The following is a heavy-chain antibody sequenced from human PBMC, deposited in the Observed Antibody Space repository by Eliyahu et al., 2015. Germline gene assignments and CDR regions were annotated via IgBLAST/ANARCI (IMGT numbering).Heavy chain of an antibody. CDR2: LSAAGSNT. D-gene: IGHD2-15*01. V-gene: IGHV3-23*04. Sequence: EVQLVESGGGLVQPGGSLRLSCAASHFXFNIXXXXWVRQAXGKGLEWVSALSAAGSNTYYADSVRGRFTISRDNSKNTVYLQMNSLRAGDTAIYYCARVLRHATPPNYSYYGLDVWGQGTTVTVSS. CDR3: ARVLRHATPPNYSYYGLDV. J-gene: IGHJ6*02. CDR1: HFXFNIXX.